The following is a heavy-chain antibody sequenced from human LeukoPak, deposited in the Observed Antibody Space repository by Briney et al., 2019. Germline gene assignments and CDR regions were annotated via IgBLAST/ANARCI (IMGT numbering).Heavy chain of an antibody. CDR1: GFTFRSYW. CDR2: IKSDGSIT. J-gene: IGHJ4*02. Sequence: SGGSLRLSCAASGFTFRSYWMDWVRQAPGQGLVWVSHIKSDGSITNYADSVKGRFTISRDNAKNTLYLRMNSLRAEDTAVYYCARLVGTTTPGVDYWGQGTLVTVSS. V-gene: IGHV3-74*01. CDR3: ARLVGTTTPGVDY. D-gene: IGHD1-26*01.